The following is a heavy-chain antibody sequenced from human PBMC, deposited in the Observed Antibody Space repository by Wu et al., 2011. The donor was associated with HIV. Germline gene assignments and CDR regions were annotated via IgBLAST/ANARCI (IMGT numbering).Heavy chain of an antibody. CDR3: ARSRYPYYYYAVDV. Sequence: SWVRQAPGQGLEWMGGIIPIFGTANYAQKFQGRVTITTDESTSTAYMELSSLRSDDTAVYYCARSRYPYYYYAVDVWGQGTTVTVSS. J-gene: IGHJ6*02. D-gene: IGHD2-2*02. V-gene: IGHV1-69*05. CDR2: IIPIFGTA.